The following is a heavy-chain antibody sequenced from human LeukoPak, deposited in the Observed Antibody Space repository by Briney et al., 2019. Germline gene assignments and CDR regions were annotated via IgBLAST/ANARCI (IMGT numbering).Heavy chain of an antibody. V-gene: IGHV3-30*03. CDR1: GFTFSSYG. D-gene: IGHD6-13*01. CDR2: ISYDGSNK. J-gene: IGHJ4*02. CDR3: ARVVSSTWYLTY. Sequence: QPGRSLRLSCAASGFTFSSYGMHWVRQAPGKGLEWVAVISYDGSNKYYADSVRGRFTISRDNSKNTLYLQMNSLRAEDTAVYYCARVVSSTWYLTYWGQGTLVTVSS.